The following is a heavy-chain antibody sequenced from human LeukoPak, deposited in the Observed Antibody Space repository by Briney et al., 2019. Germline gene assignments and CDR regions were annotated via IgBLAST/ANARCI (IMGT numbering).Heavy chain of an antibody. CDR2: IYYSGST. J-gene: IGHJ4*02. CDR3: ARHSPVGIFYFDY. Sequence: SETLSLTCAVSGGSISNSSSYWGWIRQPPGKGLEWIGSIYYSGSTYYNPSLKSRVTISVDTSKNQFSLKLSSVTAADTAVYYCARHSPVGIFYFDYWGQGTLVTVSS. D-gene: IGHD1-26*01. CDR1: GGSISNSSSY. V-gene: IGHV4-39*01.